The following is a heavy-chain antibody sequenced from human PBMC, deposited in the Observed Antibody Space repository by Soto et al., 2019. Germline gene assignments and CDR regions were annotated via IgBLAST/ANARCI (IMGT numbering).Heavy chain of an antibody. D-gene: IGHD4-4*01. J-gene: IGHJ6*02. CDR3: ARLRLHAKALGPRYYYGMDV. CDR1: GGTFSSYA. Sequence: SVKVSCKASGGTFSSYAISWVRQAPGQGLEWMGGIIPIFGTANYAQKFQGRVTITADESTSTAYMELSSLRSEDTAVYYCARLRLHAKALGPRYYYGMDVWGQGTTVTVSS. V-gene: IGHV1-69*13. CDR2: IIPIFGTA.